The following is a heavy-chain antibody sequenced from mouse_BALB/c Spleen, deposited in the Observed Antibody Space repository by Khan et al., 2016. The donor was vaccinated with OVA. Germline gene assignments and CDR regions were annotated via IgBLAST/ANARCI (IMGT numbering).Heavy chain of an antibody. V-gene: IGHV1-77*01. CDR3: ARAGWDVFAY. Sequence: QVRLQQSGPELVKPGASVKMSCKASGYTFTDYVMNWVKQRNGQGLEWIGQIYPGSDSTYYNEKFKGKATMTADRSSSTAYMPVSNLTYEDSAVDCCARAGWDVFAYWGQGTLVTVSA. CDR1: GYTFTDYV. D-gene: IGHD4-1*01. J-gene: IGHJ3*01. CDR2: IYPGSDST.